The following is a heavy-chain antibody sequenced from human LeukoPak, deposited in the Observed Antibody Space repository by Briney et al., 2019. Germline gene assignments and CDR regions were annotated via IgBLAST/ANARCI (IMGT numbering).Heavy chain of an antibody. D-gene: IGHD3-3*01. J-gene: IGHJ6*03. CDR1: GGSISSSSYY. V-gene: IGHV4-39*02. CDR2: IYYSGST. CDR3: ARDGRITIPNDFWSGYYSPIMDV. Sequence: PSETLSLTCTVSGGSISSSSYYWGWIRQPPGKGLEWIGSIYYSGSTYYNPSLKSRVTISVDTSKNQFSLKLSSVTAADTAVYYCARDGRITIPNDFWSGYYSPIMDVWGKGTTVTVSS.